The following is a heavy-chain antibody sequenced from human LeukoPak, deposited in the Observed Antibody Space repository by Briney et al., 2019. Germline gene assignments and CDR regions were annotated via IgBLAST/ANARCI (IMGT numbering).Heavy chain of an antibody. CDR3: ARVGYDSSGYFY. CDR1: GFTFFTHP. Sequence: GGSLRLSCAASGFTFFTHPMNWVRQAPGKGLEWVAYISISGDTVYYTHSVRGRFTISRDNAENTVYLQMNSLRTDDTAIYYCARVGYDSSGYFYWGQGTLVTVSS. J-gene: IGHJ4*02. CDR2: ISISGDTV. D-gene: IGHD3-22*01. V-gene: IGHV3-48*01.